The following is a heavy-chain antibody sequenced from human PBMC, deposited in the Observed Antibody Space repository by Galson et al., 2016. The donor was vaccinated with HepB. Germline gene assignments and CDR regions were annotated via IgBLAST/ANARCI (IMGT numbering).Heavy chain of an antibody. J-gene: IGHJ4*02. CDR2: IDWDDDK. CDR1: GFSLSTAGVG. D-gene: IGHD3-10*01. V-gene: IGHV2-5*02. CDR3: VHRQWFGDLLSYN. Sequence: PALVKPTQTLTVTCSFSGFSLSTAGVGVGWIRQSPGKALEWLALIDWDDDKRYSPSLKNRLTITKDTSKNQVVLRMTNMDPVETATYYCVHRQWFGDLLSYNWGQGILVTVSS.